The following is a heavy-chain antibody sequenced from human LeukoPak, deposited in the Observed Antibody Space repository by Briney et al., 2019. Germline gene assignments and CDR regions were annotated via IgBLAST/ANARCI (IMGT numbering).Heavy chain of an antibody. CDR2: IKPVGST. J-gene: IGHJ1*01. V-gene: IGHV4-34*01. CDR1: GGSFSGYY. Sequence: SETLSLTSAVYGGSFSGYYWSWIRQPPGKGLEWIGEIKPVGSTTYNPSLKSRVAISVDTSMTQFSLKLSSVTAADTAVYHCARAHDYVWGIYRPHSLTEYFQHWGQGTLVTVS. D-gene: IGHD3-16*02. CDR3: ARAHDYVWGIYRPHSLTEYFQH.